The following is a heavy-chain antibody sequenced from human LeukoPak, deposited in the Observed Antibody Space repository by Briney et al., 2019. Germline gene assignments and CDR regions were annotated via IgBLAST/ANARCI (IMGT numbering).Heavy chain of an antibody. J-gene: IGHJ4*02. V-gene: IGHV3-49*04. CDR3: TRAGGYDNYLDY. D-gene: IGHD5-12*01. CDR2: IRKKAHDWTP. CDR1: GFTFGEYG. Sequence: GGSLRLSCTTSGFTFGEYGLNWVRQAPGKGLEWVGFIRKKAHDWTPQYAASVQGRFTISRDDSKGIAYLEMNSLKTEDTAVYYCTRAGGYDNYLDYWGQGTPVTVSS.